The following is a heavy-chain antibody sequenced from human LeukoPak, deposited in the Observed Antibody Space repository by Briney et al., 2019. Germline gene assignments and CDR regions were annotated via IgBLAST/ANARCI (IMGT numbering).Heavy chain of an antibody. V-gene: IGHV3-48*03. D-gene: IGHD5-18*01. J-gene: IGHJ4*02. Sequence: GGSLRLSCAASGFTFSSYEMNWVRQAPGKGLEWVSYISSSGSTIYYADSVKGRFTISRDNAKNSLYLQMNSLRAEDTAVYYCARAQRGYSYGDDFDYWGQGTLVTVCS. CDR3: ARAQRGYSYGDDFDY. CDR1: GFTFSSYE. CDR2: ISSSGSTI.